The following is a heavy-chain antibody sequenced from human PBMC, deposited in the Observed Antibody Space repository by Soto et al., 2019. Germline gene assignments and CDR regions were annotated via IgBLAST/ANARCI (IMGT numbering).Heavy chain of an antibody. CDR3: ARASKQWLVQSWFDP. CDR1: GGSISSGGYY. Sequence: SETLSLTCTVSGGSISSGGYYWSWIRQPPGKGLEWIGYIYYSGSTNYNPSLKSRVTISVDTSKNQFSLKLSSVTAADTAVYYCARASKQWLVQSWFDPWGQGTLVTVSS. CDR2: IYYSGST. V-gene: IGHV4-61*08. D-gene: IGHD6-19*01. J-gene: IGHJ5*02.